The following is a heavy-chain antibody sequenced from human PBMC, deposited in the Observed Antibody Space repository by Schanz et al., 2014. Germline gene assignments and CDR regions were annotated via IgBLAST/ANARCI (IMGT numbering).Heavy chain of an antibody. Sequence: QVQLVQSGAEVKKPGASVKVSCKASGYTFTSDSMHWVRQAPGQGLEWMGWISANNGNTNYAQKFQGRVTITADRSTSTAYMELSSLRSEDTAVYYCARGGGPEDVFDIWGQGTILTVSS. D-gene: IGHD5-12*01. J-gene: IGHJ3*02. CDR3: ARGGGPEDVFDI. V-gene: IGHV1-18*04. CDR2: ISANNGNT. CDR1: GYTFTSDS.